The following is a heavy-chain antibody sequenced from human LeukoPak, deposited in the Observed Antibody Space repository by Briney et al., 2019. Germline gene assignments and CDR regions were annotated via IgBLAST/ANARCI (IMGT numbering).Heavy chain of an antibody. D-gene: IGHD1-1*01. CDR3: LQGYYFDY. Sequence: GGSLRLSCAASGFTFSSHWMHWVRQAPGKGLVWVSRINGDGSNTTYADSVKGRVTISRDNAKNSLYLQMNSLRAEDTAVYYCLQGYYFDYWGQGTLVTVSS. CDR1: GFTFSSHW. V-gene: IGHV3-74*03. CDR2: INGDGSNT. J-gene: IGHJ4*02.